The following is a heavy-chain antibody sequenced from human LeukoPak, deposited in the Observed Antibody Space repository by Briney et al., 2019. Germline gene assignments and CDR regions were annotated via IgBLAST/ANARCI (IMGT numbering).Heavy chain of an antibody. CDR3: ARGTGHYDSSGYYY. D-gene: IGHD3-22*01. CDR2: ISSSSSYI. J-gene: IGHJ4*02. V-gene: IGHV3-21*01. CDR1: GFTFSSYS. Sequence: PGGSLRLSCAASGFTFSSYSMNWVRQAPGKGLEWVSSISSSSSYIYYADSVKGRFTISRDNAKNSLYLQMNSLRAEDTAVYYCARGTGHYDSSGYYYWGQGALVTVSS.